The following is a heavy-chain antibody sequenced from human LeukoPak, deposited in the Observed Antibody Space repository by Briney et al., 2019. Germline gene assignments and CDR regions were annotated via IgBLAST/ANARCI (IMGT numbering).Heavy chain of an antibody. CDR3: ARAVEMATIFFDY. D-gene: IGHD5-24*01. CDR1: GGSISSYY. J-gene: IGHJ4*02. V-gene: IGHV4-59*01. CDR2: IYYSGST. Sequence: SETLSLTCTVSGGSISSYYWSWIRQPPGKGLEWIGYIYYSGSTNYNPSLKSRVTISVDTSKNQFSLKLSSVTAADTVVYYCARAVEMATIFFDYWGQETLVTVSS.